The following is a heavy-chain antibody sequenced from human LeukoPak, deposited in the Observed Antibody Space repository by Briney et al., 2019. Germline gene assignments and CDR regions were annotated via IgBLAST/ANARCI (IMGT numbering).Heavy chain of an antibody. CDR1: GDSVSSNSAV. Sequence: SQTLSLTCAISGDSVSSNSAVWNWIRQSPSRGLEWLGRTYYRSKWHNEYAESVKSRISINSDASKNQFSLQLSSVTPEDTAEYYCAGTTDYSSFLAYWGQGTLVTVSS. J-gene: IGHJ4*02. CDR2: TYYRSKWHN. D-gene: IGHD4-11*01. CDR3: AGTTDYSSFLAY. V-gene: IGHV6-1*01.